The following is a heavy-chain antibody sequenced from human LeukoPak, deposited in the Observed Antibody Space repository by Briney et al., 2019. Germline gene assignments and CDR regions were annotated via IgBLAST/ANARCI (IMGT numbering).Heavy chain of an antibody. CDR3: ARRRRYYYYYMDV. J-gene: IGHJ6*03. Sequence: SETLSLTCAVYGGSFSGYYWSWIRQPPGKGLEWIGEINHSGSTNYNPSLKSRATISVDTSKNQFSLKLSSVTAADTAVYYCARRRRYYYYYMDVWGKGTTVTVSS. V-gene: IGHV4-34*01. CDR1: GGSFSGYY. CDR2: INHSGST.